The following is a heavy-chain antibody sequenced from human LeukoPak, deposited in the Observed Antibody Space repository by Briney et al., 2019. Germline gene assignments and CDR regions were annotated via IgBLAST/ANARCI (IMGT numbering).Heavy chain of an antibody. D-gene: IGHD6-13*01. V-gene: IGHV3-7*01. CDR2: IKQDGGEK. J-gene: IGHJ4*02. Sequence: GGSLRLSCAASGFTFSSYWMTWVRQSPGKGLEWVANIKQDGGEKYYVDSVTGRFTISRDNAKNSLYLQMNSLRAEDTAVYYCARMSTSSRYVCDYWGQGTLVTVSS. CDR3: ARMSTSSRYVCDY. CDR1: GFTFSSYW.